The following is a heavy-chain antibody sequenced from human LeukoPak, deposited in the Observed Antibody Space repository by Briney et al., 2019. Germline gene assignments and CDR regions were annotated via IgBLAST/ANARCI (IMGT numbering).Heavy chain of an antibody. Sequence: SVKXSCKASGYIFTSYYMHWVRQAPGQGLEWMGWINPNSGGTNYAQKFQGRVTMTRDTSISTAYMELSRLRSDDTAVYYCARDGRGGYSYGYNFDYWGQGTLVTVSS. CDR1: GYIFTSYY. CDR3: ARDGRGGYSYGYNFDY. CDR2: INPNSGGT. J-gene: IGHJ4*02. D-gene: IGHD5-18*01. V-gene: IGHV1-2*02.